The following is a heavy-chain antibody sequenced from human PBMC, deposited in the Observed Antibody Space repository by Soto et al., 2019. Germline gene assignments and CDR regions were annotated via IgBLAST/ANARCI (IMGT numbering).Heavy chain of an antibody. Sequence: QVQLQESGPGLVKPSETLSLTCTVSGGSISSYYWSWIWQPPGKGLEWVGYIYYSGSTNYNPSLKSRVTISVDTSKNQFSLKLSSVTAADTAVYYCARELTRIQNAFDVWAKGQWSPSLQ. D-gene: IGHD1-20*01. J-gene: IGHJ3*01. CDR3: ARELTRIQNAFDV. CDR2: IYYSGST. CDR1: GGSISSYY. V-gene: IGHV4-59*01.